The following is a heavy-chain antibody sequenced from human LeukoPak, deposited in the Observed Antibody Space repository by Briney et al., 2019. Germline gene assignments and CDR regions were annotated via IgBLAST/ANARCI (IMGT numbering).Heavy chain of an antibody. CDR1: GFTFDDYA. V-gene: IGHV3-9*01. J-gene: IGHJ3*02. CDR2: ISWNSGSI. D-gene: IGHD2-2*01. CDR3: AKALSSSAYCSSTSCSSGAFDI. Sequence: GRSLRLPCAASGFTFDDYAMHWVRQAPGKGLEWVSGISWNSGSIGYADSVKGRFNISRDNAKKSLYLQMNSLRDEDTALYYCAKALSSSAYCSSTSCSSGAFDIWGQGTMVTVSS.